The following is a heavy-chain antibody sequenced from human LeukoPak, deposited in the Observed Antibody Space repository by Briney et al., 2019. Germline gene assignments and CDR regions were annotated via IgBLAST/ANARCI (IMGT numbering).Heavy chain of an antibody. CDR3: ARRPGDRYYDSSGYARWFDP. CDR1: GYTFTSYG. Sequence: GASVKVSCKASGYTFTSYGISWVRQAPGQGLEWMGWISAYNGNTNYAQKLQGRVTMTTDTSTSTAYMELRSLRSDDTAVYYCARRPGDRYYDSSGYARWFDPWGQGTLVTVSS. V-gene: IGHV1-18*01. D-gene: IGHD3-22*01. CDR2: ISAYNGNT. J-gene: IGHJ5*02.